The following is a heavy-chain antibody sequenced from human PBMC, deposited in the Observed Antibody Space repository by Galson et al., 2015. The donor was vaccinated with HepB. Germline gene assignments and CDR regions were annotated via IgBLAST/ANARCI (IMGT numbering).Heavy chain of an antibody. CDR3: ARIVGVEDSSGKGDY. CDR2: INPSGGST. V-gene: IGHV1-46*01. Sequence: SVKVSCKASGYTFTSYYMHWVRQAPGQGLEWMGIINPSGGSTSYAQKFQGRVTMTRDTSTSTVYMELSSLRSEDTAVYYCARIVGVEDSSGKGDYWGQGTLVTVSS. D-gene: IGHD3-22*01. J-gene: IGHJ4*02. CDR1: GYTFTSYY.